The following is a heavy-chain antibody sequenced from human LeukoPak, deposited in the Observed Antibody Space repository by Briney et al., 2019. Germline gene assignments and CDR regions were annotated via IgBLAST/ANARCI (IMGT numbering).Heavy chain of an antibody. D-gene: IGHD5-12*01. CDR2: INHSGST. Sequence: SETLSLTCAVYGGSFSGYYWSWIRQPPGKGLEWIGEINHSGSTNYNPSLKSQVSISIDTSKDQFSLRLTSVTAADTAVYYCARGPSGYHNTGGQGTLVTVSS. CDR1: GGSFSGYY. V-gene: IGHV4-34*01. CDR3: ARGPSGYHNT. J-gene: IGHJ4*02.